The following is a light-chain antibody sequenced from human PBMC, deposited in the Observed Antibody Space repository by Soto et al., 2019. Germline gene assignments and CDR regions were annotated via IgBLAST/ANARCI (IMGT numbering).Light chain of an antibody. J-gene: IGLJ1*01. V-gene: IGLV2-14*01. CDR3: SSYTSSTTYV. CDR1: SSDVGGYNY. Sequence: QSALTQPASVSGSPGQSITISCTGTSSDVGGYNYVSWYQQHPGKASKLMISDVSDRPPGVSNRLSGSKSGNTASLTISGLQAEDEADYYRSSYTSSTTYVFGTGTKLTVL. CDR2: DVS.